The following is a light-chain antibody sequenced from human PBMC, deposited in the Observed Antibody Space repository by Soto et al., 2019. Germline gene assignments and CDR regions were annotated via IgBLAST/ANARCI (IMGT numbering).Light chain of an antibody. J-gene: IGKJ5*01. CDR3: LQHDSFPPT. V-gene: IGKV1-17*03. Sequence: DIQMTQSPSAMSASVGDRVTISCRASQDIGNHLAWFQQKPGKVPQRLIYAASSLQTGVPSRFSGSGSGTDFTLTINSLQPEDFATYYCLQHDSFPPTVGQGTRMESK. CDR1: QDIGNH. CDR2: AAS.